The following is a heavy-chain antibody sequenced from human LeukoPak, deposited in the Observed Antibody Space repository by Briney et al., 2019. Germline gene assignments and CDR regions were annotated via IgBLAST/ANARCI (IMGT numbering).Heavy chain of an antibody. Sequence: ASVKVSCKASGYTFTGYYMHWVRQAPGQGLEWMGWINPNSGGTNYAQKFQGRVTMTRDTSISTAYMELSRLRSDDTAVYYCARWRDIVVVPTALPWFDPWGQGTLVTVSS. CDR1: GYTFTGYY. D-gene: IGHD2-2*01. CDR2: INPNSGGT. CDR3: ARWRDIVVVPTALPWFDP. V-gene: IGHV1-2*02. J-gene: IGHJ5*02.